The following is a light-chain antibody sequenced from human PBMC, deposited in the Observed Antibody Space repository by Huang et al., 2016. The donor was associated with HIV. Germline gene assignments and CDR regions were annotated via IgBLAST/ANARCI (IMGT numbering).Light chain of an antibody. Sequence: DIQMTQSPSTLSASIGDRVTITCRASQSISTWLAWYQQKPGHAPKFLISKASSLQSGVPSRVSGSGSGTEFTLTISSLQPDDFATYYCQQYNSYSMTFGQGTRLDVK. CDR1: QSISTW. CDR2: KAS. V-gene: IGKV1-5*03. CDR3: QQYNSYSMT. J-gene: IGKJ5*01.